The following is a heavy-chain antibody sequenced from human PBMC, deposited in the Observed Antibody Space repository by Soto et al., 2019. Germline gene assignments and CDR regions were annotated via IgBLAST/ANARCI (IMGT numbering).Heavy chain of an antibody. CDR1: GFIFSNYE. Sequence: EVQLVESGGALVQPGGSLRLSCAASGFIFSNYEMSWVRQAPGKGLEWVSYIDHSGTTIYYADSVKGRFTISRDNAKNSLFLQMNSLSVEDTAVYYCARGHIVATILDYWGQGNLFTVAS. D-gene: IGHD5-12*01. CDR3: ARGHIVATILDY. V-gene: IGHV3-48*03. CDR2: IDHSGTTI. J-gene: IGHJ4*02.